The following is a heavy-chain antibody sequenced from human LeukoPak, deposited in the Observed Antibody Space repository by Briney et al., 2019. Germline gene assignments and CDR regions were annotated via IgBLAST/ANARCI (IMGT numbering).Heavy chain of an antibody. Sequence: PGGSLRLSCATSGFIFSSDSMIWVRQAPGKGLEWISSISSTGAYIYYADSLKGRFTISRDNAKNSLYLQMNSLRADDTAVYYCARGRRPQGRYFDWLSDTFDLWGQGTMVTVSS. J-gene: IGHJ3*01. D-gene: IGHD3-9*01. CDR1: GFIFSSDS. CDR3: ARGRRPQGRYFDWLSDTFDL. CDR2: ISSTGAYI. V-gene: IGHV3-21*01.